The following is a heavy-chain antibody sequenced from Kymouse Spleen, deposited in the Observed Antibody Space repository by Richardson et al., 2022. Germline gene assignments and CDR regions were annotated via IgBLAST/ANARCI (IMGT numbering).Heavy chain of an antibody. Sequence: QVQLVESGGGVVQPGRSLRLSCAASGFTFSSYGMHWVRQAPGKGLEWVAVIWYDGSNKYYADSVKGRFTISRDNSKNTLYLQMNSLRAEDTAVYYCARYGSYYFDYWGQGTLVTVSS. J-gene: IGHJ4*02. CDR3: ARYGSYYFDY. CDR2: IWYDGSNK. CDR1: GFTFSSYG. D-gene: IGHD1-26*01. V-gene: IGHV3-33*01.